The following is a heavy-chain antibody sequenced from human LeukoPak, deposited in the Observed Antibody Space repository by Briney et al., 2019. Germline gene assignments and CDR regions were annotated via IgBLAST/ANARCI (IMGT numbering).Heavy chain of an antibody. Sequence: GKSLKISCKGSGYSFTSYWISWVRQMPGKGLEWMGRIDPSDSYTNYSPSFQGHVTISADKSISTAYLQWSSLKASDTAMYYCARAPSYCTNGVCYPDYWGQGTLVTVSS. V-gene: IGHV5-10-1*01. CDR3: ARAPSYCTNGVCYPDY. D-gene: IGHD2-8*01. J-gene: IGHJ4*02. CDR2: IDPSDSYT. CDR1: GYSFTSYW.